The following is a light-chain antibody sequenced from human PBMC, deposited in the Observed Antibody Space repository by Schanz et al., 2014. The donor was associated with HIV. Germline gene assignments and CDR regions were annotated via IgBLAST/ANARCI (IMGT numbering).Light chain of an antibody. CDR1: NSDVGNYNY. J-gene: IGLJ1*01. V-gene: IGLV2-14*03. Sequence: QSALTQPASVSGSLGQAITISCTGTNSDVGNYNYVSWYQQHPGKAPKLIIYDVTNRPSGVSNRFSGSKSGNTAFLTISGLQAEDEADYYCSSYTVSGARGVIVGTGTKLTVL. CDR2: DVT. CDR3: SSYTVSGARGVI.